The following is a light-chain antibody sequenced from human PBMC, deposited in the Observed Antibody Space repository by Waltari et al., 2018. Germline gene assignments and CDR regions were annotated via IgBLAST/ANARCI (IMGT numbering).Light chain of an antibody. Sequence: DIVMTQSPLSLPVTPGEPPSTPSRSSQSLLHSDGYNYLDWYLQRPGQSPQLLIYLGSNRASGVPDRFNGSGSGTDFTLKISRVEAEDVGVYYCMQALQTPTFGQGTKVEI. V-gene: IGKV2-28*01. CDR2: LGS. J-gene: IGKJ1*01. CDR1: QSLLHSDGYNY. CDR3: MQALQTPT.